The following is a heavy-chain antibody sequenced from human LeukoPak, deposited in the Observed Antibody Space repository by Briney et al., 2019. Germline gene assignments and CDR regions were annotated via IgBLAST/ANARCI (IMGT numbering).Heavy chain of an antibody. Sequence: GRSLRLSCAASGFTFSSYAMHWVRQAPGKGLEWVAVISYDVSNKYYADSVKGRFTISRDNSKNTLYLQMNSLRAEDTAVYYCARDSPYSSSWPLGYWGQGTLVTVSS. CDR2: ISYDVSNK. J-gene: IGHJ4*02. CDR3: ARDSPYSSSWPLGY. V-gene: IGHV3-30-3*01. D-gene: IGHD6-13*01. CDR1: GFTFSSYA.